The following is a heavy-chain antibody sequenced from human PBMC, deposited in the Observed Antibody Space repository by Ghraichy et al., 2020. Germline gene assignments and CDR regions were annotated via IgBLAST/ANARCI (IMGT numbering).Heavy chain of an antibody. V-gene: IGHV5-51*01. CDR3: AVAPVDYFDSGSLVDY. J-gene: IGHJ4*02. D-gene: IGHD3-10*01. Sequence: ESLNISCKGSGYSFTSYWIGWVRQMPGKGREGMGIIYPGDSETRYSPSFQGQVTISADKSISTAYLQWSSLKASDTAMYYCAVAPVDYFDSGSLVDYWGQGTPVTVSS. CDR1: GYSFTSYW. CDR2: IYPGDSET.